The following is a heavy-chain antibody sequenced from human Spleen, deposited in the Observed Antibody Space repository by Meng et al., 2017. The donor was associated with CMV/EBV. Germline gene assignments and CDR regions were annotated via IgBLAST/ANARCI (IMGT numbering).Heavy chain of an antibody. Sequence: VSCKSSGYTFTTHGISWVRQAPGQGLEWMGWISPYNGNTNYAQKFQGRVTMTTDTSTNTAYMDLRSLRSDDTAVYYCATEGTVLRGDFWGQGTLVTVSS. J-gene: IGHJ4*02. V-gene: IGHV1-18*01. CDR1: GYTFTTHG. CDR3: ATEGTVLRGDF. D-gene: IGHD3-10*01. CDR2: ISPYNGNT.